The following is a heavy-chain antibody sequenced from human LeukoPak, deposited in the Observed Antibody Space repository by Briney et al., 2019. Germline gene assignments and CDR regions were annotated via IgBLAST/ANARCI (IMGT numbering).Heavy chain of an antibody. CDR2: IWYDGSNK. CDR3: ARDKPSVSYYYYGMDV. Sequence: PGGSLRLSCAASGFTFSSYGMHWVRQAPGKGLEWVAVIWYDGSNKYYADSVKGRFTISRDNSKNTLYLQMNSLRAEDTAVYYCARDKPSVSYYYYGMDVWGQGTTVTVSS. J-gene: IGHJ6*02. CDR1: GFTFSSYG. V-gene: IGHV3-33*01. D-gene: IGHD1-20*01.